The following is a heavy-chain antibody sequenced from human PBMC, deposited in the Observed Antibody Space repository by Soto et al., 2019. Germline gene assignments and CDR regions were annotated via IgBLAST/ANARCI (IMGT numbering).Heavy chain of an antibody. Sequence: QVQLQQSGPRLVKPSQTLSLSCAISGDSVSSNSAAWNWIRQSPSRGLEWLGSTYYRSNWSNDYVVSVKSRITTSPDTYENQDSLHLYSVTPEDTAVYYCAGVSWFRGMDVWGQWTLVTVSS. CDR2: TYYRSNWSN. CDR3: AGVSWFRGMDV. CDR1: GDSVSSNSAA. V-gene: IGHV6-1*01. J-gene: IGHJ6*02. D-gene: IGHD3-10*01.